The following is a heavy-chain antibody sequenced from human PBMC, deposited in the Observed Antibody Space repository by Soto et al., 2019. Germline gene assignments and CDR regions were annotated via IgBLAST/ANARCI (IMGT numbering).Heavy chain of an antibody. CDR1: GFTMSTYS. D-gene: IGHD5-12*01. J-gene: IGHJ4*02. V-gene: IGHV3-23*01. Sequence: EMQLLESGGGLVQPGGSLRLSCAASGFTMSTYSVTWVRQAPGKGLEWVSGISVTPGITFYADSVKGRFTISRDSSKNAVYLQMNSLRAEDTAMYFCSKWSGYGDLWGQGTLVIVSS. CDR3: SKWSGYGDL. CDR2: ISVTPGIT.